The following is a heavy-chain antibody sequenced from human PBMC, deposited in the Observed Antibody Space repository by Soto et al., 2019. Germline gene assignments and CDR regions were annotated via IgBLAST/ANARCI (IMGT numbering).Heavy chain of an antibody. CDR2: IYYSGNT. D-gene: IGHD3-3*02. CDR1: GGSISSGDY. V-gene: IGHV4-31*03. Sequence: SETLSLTCTVSGGSISSGDYWSWIRQHPVKGLEWIGYIYYSGNTYYNPSLKSRVSISLDTSKSQFSLKLDSATAADTAVYYCARDAPVALGVHNSMDVLGQGTTVTVSS. J-gene: IGHJ6*02. CDR3: ARDAPVALGVHNSMDV.